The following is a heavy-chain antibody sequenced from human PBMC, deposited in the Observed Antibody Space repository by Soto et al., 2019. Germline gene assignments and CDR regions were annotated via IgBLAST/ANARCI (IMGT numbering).Heavy chain of an antibody. CDR1: GITFSNGW. V-gene: IGHV3-15*01. CDR3: PTDHYGAYDS. D-gene: IGHD3-10*01. J-gene: IGHJ5*01. CDR2: IKRKTDGGTT. Sequence: EVQLVESGGDLVKPGGSLRLSCVASGITFSNGWMNWVRQAPGKGLEWVGRIKRKTDGGTTDYAAPVIGRFTISRDDSRNTLYLQMNSLETEDSAVYYCPTDHYGAYDSWGQGTLVTVSA.